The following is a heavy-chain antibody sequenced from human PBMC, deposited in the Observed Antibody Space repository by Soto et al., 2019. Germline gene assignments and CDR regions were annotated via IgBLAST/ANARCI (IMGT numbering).Heavy chain of an antibody. CDR3: ARGYCGGGSCYSTPDYYYGMDV. CDR2: INHSGST. V-gene: IGHV4-34*01. CDR1: GGSFSGYY. Sequence: SETLSLTCAVYGGSFSGYYWSWIRQPPGKGLEWIGEINHSGSTNYNPSLKSRVTISVDSSKNQFSLKLSSVTAADTAVYYCARGYCGGGSCYSTPDYYYGMDVWGQGTTVTVSS. D-gene: IGHD2-15*01. J-gene: IGHJ6*02.